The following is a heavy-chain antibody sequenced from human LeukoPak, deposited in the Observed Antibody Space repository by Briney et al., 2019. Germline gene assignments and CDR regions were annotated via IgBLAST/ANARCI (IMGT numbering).Heavy chain of an antibody. CDR3: ARVINRTYYYDSSGYSFDY. CDR1: GGSISSYY. Sequence: SETLSLTCTVSGGSISSYYWSWIRQPPGKGLEWIGYIYYSGSTNYNPSLKSRVTISVDTSKNQFSLKLSSVTAADTAVYYCARVINRTYYYDSSGYSFDYWGQGTLVTVSS. CDR2: IYYSGST. J-gene: IGHJ4*02. D-gene: IGHD3-22*01. V-gene: IGHV4-59*01.